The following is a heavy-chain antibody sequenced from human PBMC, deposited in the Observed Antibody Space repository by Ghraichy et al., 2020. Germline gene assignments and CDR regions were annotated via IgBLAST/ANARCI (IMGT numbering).Heavy chain of an antibody. D-gene: IGHD3-9*01. Sequence: SETLSLTCTVSGGSISSYYWSWIRQPPGKGLEWIGYIYYSGSTNYNPSLKSRVTISVDTSKNQFSLKLSSVTAADTAVYYCARADILTGYYEVDRFDPWGQGTLVTVSS. CDR3: ARADILTGYYEVDRFDP. CDR1: GGSISSYY. V-gene: IGHV4-59*01. J-gene: IGHJ5*02. CDR2: IYYSGST.